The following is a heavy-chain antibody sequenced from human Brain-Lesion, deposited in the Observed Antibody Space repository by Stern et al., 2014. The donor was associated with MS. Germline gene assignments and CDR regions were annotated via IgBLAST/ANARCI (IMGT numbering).Heavy chain of an antibody. V-gene: IGHV4-39*01. Sequence: QLVESGPGLVKPSETLSLTCSISGGSVSSNRYYWGWIHQPPGKGLEWIGIIYYSGATFYNPSLQSRVSISMDTSKNQFSRSLSSVTAADTAVYYCGRAGLDDTFDVWGQGTMVTVSS. CDR1: GGSVSSNRYY. CDR2: IYYSGAT. D-gene: IGHD3/OR15-3a*01. J-gene: IGHJ3*01. CDR3: GRAGLDDTFDV.